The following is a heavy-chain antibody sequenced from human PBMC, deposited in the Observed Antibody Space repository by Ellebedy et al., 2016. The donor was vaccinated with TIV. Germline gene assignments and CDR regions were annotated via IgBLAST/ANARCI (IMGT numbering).Heavy chain of an antibody. CDR1: GFTFSSYA. CDR3: ASVSPIHGDSSPQVGY. D-gene: IGHD4-17*01. Sequence: GGSLRLXXAASGFTFSSYAMHWVRQAPGKGLEWVAVISYDGSNKYYADSVKGRFTISRDNSKNTLYLQMNSLRAEDTAVYYCASVSPIHGDSSPQVGYWGQGTLVTVSS. CDR2: ISYDGSNK. J-gene: IGHJ4*02. V-gene: IGHV3-30-3*01.